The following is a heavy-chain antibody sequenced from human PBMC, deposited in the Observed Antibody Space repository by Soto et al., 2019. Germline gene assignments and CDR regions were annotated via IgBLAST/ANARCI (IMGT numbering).Heavy chain of an antibody. V-gene: IGHV4-59*01. CDR3: ARDYDFWSGYYTGAYYYGMDV. D-gene: IGHD3-3*01. CDR2: VYYTGST. J-gene: IGHJ6*02. Sequence: SYALSVNCSVSGGCISGSYWSWIRQSPGKGLEWLGYVYYTGSTNYSPSLRSRVSISVDTSKNEFSLRLSSVTAADTAVYYCARDYDFWSGYYTGAYYYGMDVWGQGTTFTVSS. CDR1: GGCISGSY.